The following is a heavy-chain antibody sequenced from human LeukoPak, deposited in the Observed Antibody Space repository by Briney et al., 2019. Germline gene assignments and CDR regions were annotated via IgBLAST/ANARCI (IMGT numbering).Heavy chain of an antibody. V-gene: IGHV4-39*07. D-gene: IGHD3-22*01. CDR1: GGSISSTSYY. Sequence: YPSETLSLTCTVSGGSISSTSYYWGWIRQPPGKGLEWIGSIYYTGSTYYNPSLKSRVTLSVDTSKNQFSLKLSSVTAADTAVYYCARVGDDSGYSDYWGQGTLVTVSS. CDR2: IYYTGST. CDR3: ARVGDDSGYSDY. J-gene: IGHJ4*02.